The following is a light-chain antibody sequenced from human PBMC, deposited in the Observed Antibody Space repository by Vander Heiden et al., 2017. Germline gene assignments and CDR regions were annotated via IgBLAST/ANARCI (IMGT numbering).Light chain of an antibody. Sequence: SYELTQPLSVSVALGQTARITCGGNNIGSKNVHWYQQKPGQAPVLVIYRDSNRPSGIPERFSGSNSGTTATLTISRAQAGDESYYYCQVWNSSTVVFGGGTKLTVL. CDR1: NIGSKN. V-gene: IGLV3-9*01. CDR3: QVWNSSTVV. J-gene: IGLJ3*02. CDR2: RDS.